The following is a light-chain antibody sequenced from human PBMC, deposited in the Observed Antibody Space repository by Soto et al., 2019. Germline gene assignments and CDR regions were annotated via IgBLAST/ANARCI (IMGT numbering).Light chain of an antibody. V-gene: IGKV3-20*01. CDR3: HQYGSSPWT. J-gene: IGKJ1*01. CDR1: QSVSGSY. Sequence: EIVLTQSPGTLSLSPGERATLSCRASQSVSGSYLAWYQQKPGQAPRLLIYGASSRATGIPDRFSGSGTGTALTLTISRLEPEDFAVYYCHQYGSSPWTFGQGTKVEVK. CDR2: GAS.